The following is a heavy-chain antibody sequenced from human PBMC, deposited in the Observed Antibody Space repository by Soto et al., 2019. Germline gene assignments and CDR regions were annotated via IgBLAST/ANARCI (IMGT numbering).Heavy chain of an antibody. V-gene: IGHV3-30*18. J-gene: IGHJ6*02. Sequence: QVQLVESGGGVVQPGRPLRLSCAASGFTFSSYGMHWVRQAPGKGLEWVAVISYDGSNKYYADSVKGRFTISRDNSKNTLYLQMNSLRAEDTAVYYCAKATAAGTGYYYYGMDVWGQGTTVTVSS. CDR3: AKATAAGTGYYYYGMDV. D-gene: IGHD6-13*01. CDR1: GFTFSSYG. CDR2: ISYDGSNK.